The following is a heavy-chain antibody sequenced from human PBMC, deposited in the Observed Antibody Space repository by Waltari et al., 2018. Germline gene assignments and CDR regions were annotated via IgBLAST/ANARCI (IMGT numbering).Heavy chain of an antibody. CDR2: IWYEGSNR. V-gene: IGHV3-33*01. D-gene: IGHD6-13*01. Sequence: QVQLVESGGGVVQPGRSLRLSCAASGFTFSSYGMHWVRQDPGKGLAWVAVIWYEGSNRYYASSVKGRFTISSDNSKNTLYLQMNSLGAEDTAVYYCARVREGSSRSLWYYYYGMDVWGQGTTVTVSS. CDR1: GFTFSSYG. J-gene: IGHJ6*02. CDR3: ARVREGSSRSLWYYYYGMDV.